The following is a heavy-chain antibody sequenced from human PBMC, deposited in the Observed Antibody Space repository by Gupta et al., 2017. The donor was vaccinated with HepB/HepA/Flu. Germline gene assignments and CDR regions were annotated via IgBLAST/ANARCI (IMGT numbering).Heavy chain of an antibody. V-gene: IGHV1-69*06. Sequence: QVQLVQSGAEVKKPGSSVKVSCKASGGTFSSYAISWVRQAPGQGLEWMGGIIPIFGTANYAQKFQGRVTITADKSTSTAYMELSSLRSEDTAVYYCASVWCSSTSCRSEYFQHWGQGTLVTVSS. D-gene: IGHD2-2*01. J-gene: IGHJ1*01. CDR1: GGTFSSYA. CDR3: ASVWCSSTSCRSEYFQH. CDR2: IIPIFGTA.